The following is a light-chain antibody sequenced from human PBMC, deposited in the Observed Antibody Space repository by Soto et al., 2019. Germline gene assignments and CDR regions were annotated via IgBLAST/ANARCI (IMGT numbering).Light chain of an antibody. CDR1: SSDVGGYNY. CDR3: SSDTSSSTWV. Sequence: QSALTQPASVSGSPGQSITISCTGTSSDVGGYNYVSWYQQHPGKAPKLMIYEVSNRPSGVSNRFSGSKSGNTASLTISGLQAEDEADYYCSSDTSSSTWVFGVGTKLTVL. V-gene: IGLV2-14*01. J-gene: IGLJ3*02. CDR2: EVS.